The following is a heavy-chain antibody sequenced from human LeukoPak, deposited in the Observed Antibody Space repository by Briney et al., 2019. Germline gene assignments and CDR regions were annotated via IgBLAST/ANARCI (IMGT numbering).Heavy chain of an antibody. V-gene: IGHV1-18*01. CDR1: GYTFTNYG. J-gene: IGHJ6*03. CDR2: ISVYNGNT. D-gene: IGHD6-6*01. Sequence: ASVKVSCKASGYTFTNYGISWVRQAPGQGLEWMGWISVYNGNTNFAQKLQGRVTMTTDTSTTTAYMELRNLRSDDTAVYYCARDQGSSSSIYYYYYYMDVWGKGTTVAVSS. CDR3: ARDQGSSSSIYYYYYYMDV.